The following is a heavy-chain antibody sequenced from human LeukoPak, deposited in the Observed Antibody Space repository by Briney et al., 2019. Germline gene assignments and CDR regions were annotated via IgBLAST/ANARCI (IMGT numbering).Heavy chain of an antibody. CDR3: ARGFIAAAPSGYYYYGMDV. CDR2: INHSGST. Sequence: SETLSLTCAVYGGSFSGYYWSWIRQPPGKGLEWIGEINHSGSTNYNPSLKSRVTISVDTSKNQFSLKLSSVTAADTAVYYCARGFIAAAPSGYYYYGMDVWGQGTTVTVSS. J-gene: IGHJ6*02. D-gene: IGHD6-13*01. CDR1: GGSFSGYY. V-gene: IGHV4-34*01.